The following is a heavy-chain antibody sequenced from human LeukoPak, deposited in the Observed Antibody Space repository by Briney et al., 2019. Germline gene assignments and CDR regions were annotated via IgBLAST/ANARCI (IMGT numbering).Heavy chain of an antibody. CDR3: ARNSALDY. Sequence: GRSLRLSCAASGFTFSSYDMHWVRQAPGKGLEWEAVMWSDGSNKYHADSVKGRFTISRDNSKNTLYLQMNSLRAEDTAVYYCARNSALDYWGQGTLVTVSS. V-gene: IGHV3-33*01. D-gene: IGHD2/OR15-2a*01. CDR1: GFTFSSYD. J-gene: IGHJ4*02. CDR2: MWSDGSNK.